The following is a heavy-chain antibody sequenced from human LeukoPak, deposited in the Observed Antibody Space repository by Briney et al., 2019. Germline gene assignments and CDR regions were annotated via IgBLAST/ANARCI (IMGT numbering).Heavy chain of an antibody. CDR2: IIPIFGTA. Sequence: VASVRLSCAASGFTFSSYAISWVRQAPGQGLEWVGGIIPIFGTANYAQKFQGRVTITADESTSTAYMELSSLRSEDTAVYYCARDRQEYYYDSSGYYSWFDPWGQGTLVTVSS. D-gene: IGHD3-22*01. J-gene: IGHJ5*02. CDR3: ARDRQEYYYDSSGYYSWFDP. CDR1: GFTFSSYA. V-gene: IGHV1-69*01.